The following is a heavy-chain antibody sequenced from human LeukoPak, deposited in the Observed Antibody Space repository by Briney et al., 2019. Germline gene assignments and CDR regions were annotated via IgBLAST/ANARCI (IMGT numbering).Heavy chain of an antibody. V-gene: IGHV4-4*02. CDR2: VHKSGRT. Sequence: SETLSLTCALSTDSGCSGNSWSWVRQPPGEGLEWIGEVHKSGRTNYNPSLKTRVTISIDASKNQLSLELTSVTAADTAVYYCARELLGAPTPGAYWGQGTRVTVSS. J-gene: IGHJ4*02. CDR1: TDSGCSGNS. D-gene: IGHD1-26*01. CDR3: ARELLGAPTPGAY.